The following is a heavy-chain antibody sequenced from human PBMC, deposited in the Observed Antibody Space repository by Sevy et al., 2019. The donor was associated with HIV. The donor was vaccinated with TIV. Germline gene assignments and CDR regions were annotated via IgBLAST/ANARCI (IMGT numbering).Heavy chain of an antibody. CDR1: GFTFSSYA. CDR2: ISYDGSNK. Sequence: GGSLRLSCAASGFTFSSYAMHWVRQAPGKGLEWVEVISYDGSNKYYADSVKGRFTSSRDNSKNTLYLQMNSLRAEDTAVYYCASGGSGSFRSYWGQGTLVTVSS. CDR3: ASGGSGSFRSY. V-gene: IGHV3-30-3*01. J-gene: IGHJ4*02. D-gene: IGHD3-10*01.